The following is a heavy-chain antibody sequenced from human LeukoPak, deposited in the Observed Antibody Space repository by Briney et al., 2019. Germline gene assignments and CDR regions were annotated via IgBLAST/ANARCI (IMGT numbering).Heavy chain of an antibody. Sequence: SETLSLTCAVSGYSISSGYYWGWIRQPPGEGLEWIGSVYHSGNTYYNPSLKGRVTISVDTSKNQFSLKLSSVTAADTAVYYCARTGEDTSWITIFGVAVLDAFDIWGQGTMVTVSS. CDR3: ARTGEDTSWITIFGVAVLDAFDI. V-gene: IGHV4-38-2*01. CDR1: GYSISSGYY. D-gene: IGHD3-3*01. J-gene: IGHJ3*02. CDR2: VYHSGNT.